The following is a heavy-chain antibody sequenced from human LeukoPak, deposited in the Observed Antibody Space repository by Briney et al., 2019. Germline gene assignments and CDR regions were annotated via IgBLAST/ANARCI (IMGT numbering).Heavy chain of an antibody. D-gene: IGHD3-22*01. CDR2: ISAYNGNT. CDR3: ARDPPYYSDYYDSSGYSLDY. CDR1: GYTFTSYG. Sequence: ASVKLCCKASGYTFTSYGISWARQAPGQGLEWMGWISAYNGNTDYEQKLQGRVTMTTDTSTSTAYMELRRLRSDDTGVYYCARDPPYYSDYYDSSGYSLDYWGQGTLVTVSS. V-gene: IGHV1-18*01. J-gene: IGHJ4*02.